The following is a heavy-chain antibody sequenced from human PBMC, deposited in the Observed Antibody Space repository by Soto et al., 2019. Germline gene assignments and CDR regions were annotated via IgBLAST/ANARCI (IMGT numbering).Heavy chain of an antibody. D-gene: IGHD1-1*01. J-gene: IGHJ4*02. CDR1: GGSFSGYY. CDR3: ARFPPQPGPDRAYYFDY. Sequence: SETLSLTCAVYGGSFSGYYWSWIRQPPGKGLEWIGEINHSGSTNYNPSLKSRVTISVDTSKNQFSLKLSSVTAADTAVYYCARFPPQPGPDRAYYFDYWGQGTLVTVSS. CDR2: INHSGST. V-gene: IGHV4-34*01.